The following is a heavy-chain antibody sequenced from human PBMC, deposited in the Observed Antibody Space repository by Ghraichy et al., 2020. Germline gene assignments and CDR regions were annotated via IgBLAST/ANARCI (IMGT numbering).Heavy chain of an antibody. D-gene: IGHD3-3*01. Sequence: SGPTLVKPTETLTLTCTVSGFSLSNARMGVSWIRQPPGKALEWLAHIFSNDEKSYSTSLKSRLTISKDTSKSQVVLTMTNMDPVDTATYYCARMRVFWSGYYYYYYGMDVWGQGTTVTVSS. V-gene: IGHV2-26*01. J-gene: IGHJ6*02. CDR2: IFSNDEK. CDR1: GFSLSNARMG. CDR3: ARMRVFWSGYYYYYYGMDV.